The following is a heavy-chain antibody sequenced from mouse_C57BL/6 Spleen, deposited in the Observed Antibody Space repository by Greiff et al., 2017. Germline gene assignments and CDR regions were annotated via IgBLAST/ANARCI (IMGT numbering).Heavy chain of an antibody. CDR1: GYTFTSFW. J-gene: IGHJ1*03. Sequence: QVQLQQPRAELVRPGSSVKLSCKASGYTFTSFWLHWVKQRPIQGLEWIGNIDPSDSETHYNQKFKEKATLTVDKSSSTAYVQLSRLTSADSAVYYCAKGRKGCSGYFEVWDTGTAESVSS. D-gene: IGHD1-1*01. CDR2: IDPSDSET. CDR3: AKGRKGCSGYFEV. V-gene: IGHV1-52*01.